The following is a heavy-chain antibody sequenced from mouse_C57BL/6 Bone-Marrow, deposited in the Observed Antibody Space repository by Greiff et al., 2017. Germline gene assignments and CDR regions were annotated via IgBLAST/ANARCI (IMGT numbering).Heavy chain of an antibody. V-gene: IGHV14-2*01. CDR1: GFNIKDYY. Sequence: VQLQQSGAELVKPGASVKLSCTASGFNIKDYYMHWVKQRTEQGLEWIGRIDPEDGETKYAPKFPGKATITADTSSNTAYLQLSSLTSEDTAVYYCAQLTGKGYWYFDVWGTGTTVTVSS. CDR3: AQLTGKGYWYFDV. CDR2: IDPEDGET. D-gene: IGHD4-1*01. J-gene: IGHJ1*03.